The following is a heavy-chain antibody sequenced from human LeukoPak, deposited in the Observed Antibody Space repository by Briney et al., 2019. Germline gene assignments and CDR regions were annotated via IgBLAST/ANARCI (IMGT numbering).Heavy chain of an antibody. V-gene: IGHV3-7*03. CDR2: IKQDGSDK. CDR3: VREGYNNTWYRS. J-gene: IGHJ5*02. CDR1: GFTFSNHW. Sequence: GGSLRLSCAASGFTFSNHWMTWVRQAPGKGLEWVANIKQDGSDKNHADSVKGRFTISRDNAKNSLYLQMNSLRAEDTAVYYCVREGYNNTWYRSWGQGTLVTVSS. D-gene: IGHD6-13*01.